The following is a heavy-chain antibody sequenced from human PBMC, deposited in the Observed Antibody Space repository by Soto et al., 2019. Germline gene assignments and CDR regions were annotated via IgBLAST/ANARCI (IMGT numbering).Heavy chain of an antibody. V-gene: IGHV5-51*01. J-gene: IGHJ5*02. CDR2: IFPSDSDT. CDR3: ARKDKSGYFNWFDP. D-gene: IGHD3-22*01. CDR1: GYKFTSYW. Sequence: GESLKISCRTSGYKFTSYWIAWVRQMPGKGLEWMGIIFPSDSDTRYSPSFQGQVTISADRSTSTVFLQWASLKASDTAVYFCARKDKSGYFNWFDPWGQGTLVTVS.